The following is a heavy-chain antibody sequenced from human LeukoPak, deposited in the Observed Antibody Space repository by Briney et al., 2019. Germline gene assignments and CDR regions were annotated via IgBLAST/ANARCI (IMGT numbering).Heavy chain of an antibody. CDR2: ISAYNGNT. J-gene: IGHJ5*02. CDR3: ARVGYSSGCYRWFDP. D-gene: IGHD6-19*01. CDR1: GYTFTSYG. V-gene: IGHV1-18*01. Sequence: VASVKVSCKASGYTFTSYGISWVRQAPGQGLEWMGWISAYNGNTNYAQKLQGRVTMTTDTSTSTAYMELRSLRSDDTAVYYCARVGYSSGCYRWFDPWGQGTLVTVSS.